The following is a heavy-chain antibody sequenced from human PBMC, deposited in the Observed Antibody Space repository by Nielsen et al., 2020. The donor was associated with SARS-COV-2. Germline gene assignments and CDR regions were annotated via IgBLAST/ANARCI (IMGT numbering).Heavy chain of an antibody. CDR2: IGTAGDT. J-gene: IGHJ6*03. D-gene: IGHD6-25*01. V-gene: IGHV3-13*01. CDR3: ARSGHYYYYMDV. Sequence: ESLKISCAASGFTFSSYDMHWVRQATGKGLEWVSAIGTAGDTYYPGSVKGRFTISRENAKNSLYLQMNSLRAGDTAVYYCARSGHYYYYMDVWGKGTTVTVSS. CDR1: GFTFSSYD.